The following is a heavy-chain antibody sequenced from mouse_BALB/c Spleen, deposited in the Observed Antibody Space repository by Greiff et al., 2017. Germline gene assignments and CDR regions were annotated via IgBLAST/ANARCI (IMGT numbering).Heavy chain of an antibody. Sequence: EVKLMESGPSLVKPSQTLSLTCSVTGDSITSGYWNWIRKFPGNKLEYMGYISYSGSTYYNPSLKSRISITRDTSKNQYYLQLNSVTTEDTATYYCARCRNYYGSSSYAMDYWGQGTSVTVSS. CDR3: ARCRNYYGSSSYAMDY. D-gene: IGHD1-1*01. J-gene: IGHJ4*01. CDR1: GDSITSGY. CDR2: ISYSGST. V-gene: IGHV3-8*02.